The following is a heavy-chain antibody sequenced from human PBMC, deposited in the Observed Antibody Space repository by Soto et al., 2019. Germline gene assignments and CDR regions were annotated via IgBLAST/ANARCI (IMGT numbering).Heavy chain of an antibody. CDR3: ARGSYDDIWGSYRPHSYSYMDV. V-gene: IGHV4-34*01. D-gene: IGHD3-16*02. CDR1: GGSFSGYY. J-gene: IGHJ6*03. CDR2: ITHSGST. Sequence: QVQLQQWGAGLLKPSDTLSLTCAVYGGSFSGYYWSWIRQPPGKGLEWIGEITHSGSTNYNPSLKRRVTIAVDTSKNQFSLKMSSVTAADTAAYSCARGSYDDIWGSYRPHSYSYMDVWGKGTTVTVSS.